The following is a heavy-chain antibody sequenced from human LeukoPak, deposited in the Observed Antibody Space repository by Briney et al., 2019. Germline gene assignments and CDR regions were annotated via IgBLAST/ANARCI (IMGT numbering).Heavy chain of an antibody. Sequence: GASVKVSCKASGYTFTSYGISWVRQAPGQGLEWMGWISAYNGNTNYAQKLQGRVTMTTDTSTSTAYMELSRLRSDDTAVYYCAREPPYSGSYYMIQKHGLFDYWGQGTLVTVSS. CDR3: AREPPYSGSYYMIQKHGLFDY. D-gene: IGHD1-26*01. CDR2: ISAYNGNT. J-gene: IGHJ4*02. V-gene: IGHV1-18*01. CDR1: GYTFTSYG.